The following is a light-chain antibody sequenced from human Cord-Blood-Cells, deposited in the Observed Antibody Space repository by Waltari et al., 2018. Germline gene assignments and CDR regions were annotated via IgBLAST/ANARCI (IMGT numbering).Light chain of an antibody. CDR2: EGS. Sequence: QSSLTQPASVSGSPGQSITISCTGTRSDVGCYNFVSWYHQHPGKAPNLTIYEGSKQPSGVSKRCCGSKSGSTACLTISGLQAEDEADYYCCSYAGSGTWVFGGGTKLPVL. V-gene: IGLV2-23*01. CDR3: CSYAGSGTWV. J-gene: IGLJ3*02. CDR1: RSDVGCYNF.